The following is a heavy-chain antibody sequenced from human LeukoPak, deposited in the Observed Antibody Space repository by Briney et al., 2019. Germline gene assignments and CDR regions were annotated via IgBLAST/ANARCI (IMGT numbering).Heavy chain of an antibody. V-gene: IGHV3-23*01. D-gene: IGHD3-22*01. Sequence: PGGSLRLSCAASGFTFSSYAMSWVRQAPGRGLEWVSAISGSGGSTYYADSVKGRFTISRDNSKNTLYLQMNSLRAEDTAVHYCAKNWSPRSGYYSTYFDYWGQGTLVTVSS. CDR1: GFTFSSYA. J-gene: IGHJ4*02. CDR2: ISGSGGST. CDR3: AKNWSPRSGYYSTYFDY.